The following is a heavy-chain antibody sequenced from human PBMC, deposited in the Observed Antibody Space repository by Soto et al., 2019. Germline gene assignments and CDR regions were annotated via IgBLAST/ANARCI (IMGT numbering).Heavy chain of an antibody. J-gene: IGHJ4*02. CDR1: GYSFTSFW. Sequence: GESLKISCKGSGYSFTSFWISWVRQMPGKGLEWMGRIDPSDSYTSYSPSFQGHVTISADRSISTTYLQWSSLKASDTAMYYCARLERYTGYELHFDYWGQGTQVTVSS. V-gene: IGHV5-10-1*01. CDR3: ARLERYTGYELHFDY. CDR2: IDPSDSYT. D-gene: IGHD5-12*01.